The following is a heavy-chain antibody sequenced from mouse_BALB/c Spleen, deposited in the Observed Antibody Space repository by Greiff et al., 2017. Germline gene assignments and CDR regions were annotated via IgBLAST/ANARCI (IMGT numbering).Heavy chain of an antibody. J-gene: IGHJ4*01. Sequence: EVQLQQSGAELVKPGASVKLSCTASGFNIKDTYMHWVKQRPEQGLEWIGRIDPANGNTKYDPKFQGKATITADTSSNTAYLQLSSLTSEDTAVYYCASERWDDRYAMDYWGQGTSVTVSS. D-gene: IGHD4-1*01. V-gene: IGHV14-3*02. CDR2: IDPANGNT. CDR1: GFNIKDTY. CDR3: ASERWDDRYAMDY.